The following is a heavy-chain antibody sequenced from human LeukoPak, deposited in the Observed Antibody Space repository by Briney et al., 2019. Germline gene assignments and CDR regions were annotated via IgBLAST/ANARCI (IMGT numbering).Heavy chain of an antibody. D-gene: IGHD6-6*01. CDR2: IYYSGST. Sequence: SETLSLTCTVSGGSISSYYWSWIRQPPGKGLEWIGYIYYSGSTNYNPSLKSRVTISVDTSKNQFSLKLSSVTAADTAVYYCARRGGSSLYYYYYAMDVWGQGTTVTASS. CDR1: GGSISSYY. J-gene: IGHJ6*02. V-gene: IGHV4-59*08. CDR3: ARRGGSSLYYYYYAMDV.